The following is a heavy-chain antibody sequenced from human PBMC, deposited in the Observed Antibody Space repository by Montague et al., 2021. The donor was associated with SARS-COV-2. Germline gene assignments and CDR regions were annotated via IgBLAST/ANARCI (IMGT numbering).Heavy chain of an antibody. J-gene: IGHJ5*02. CDR1: GDSVISDKYY. CDR2: IYDSGST. CDR3: VKGSGYP. V-gene: IGHV4-61*01. D-gene: IGHD3-22*01. Sequence: SETLSLTCTVTGDSVISDKYYWSWIRQPPGKGLEWIGFIYDSGSTSYNPSLHSRVTITIDTSKNQFSLKLMSVTPADTAVYYCVKGSGYPWGQGTLVTVSS.